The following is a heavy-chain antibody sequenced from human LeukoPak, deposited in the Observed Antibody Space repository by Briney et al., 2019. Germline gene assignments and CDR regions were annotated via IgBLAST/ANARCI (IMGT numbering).Heavy chain of an antibody. J-gene: IGHJ4*02. CDR2: ISYDENNK. Sequence: GGSLRLSCAASGFTFSSYAMHWVRQAPGKGLEWVAVISYDENNKYYADSVKGRFTISRDTSKNTLYLQMNSLRAEDTAMYYCAKEQQQLAYLFDYWGQGTLVTVSS. D-gene: IGHD6-13*01. CDR3: AKEQQQLAYLFDY. V-gene: IGHV3-30*04. CDR1: GFTFSSYA.